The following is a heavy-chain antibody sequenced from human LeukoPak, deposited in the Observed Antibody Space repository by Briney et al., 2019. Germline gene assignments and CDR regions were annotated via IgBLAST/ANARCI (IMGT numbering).Heavy chain of an antibody. J-gene: IGHJ2*01. D-gene: IGHD6-13*01. CDR1: GGSFSGYY. CDR3: ARGRALRRLIAAAGSRRFWYFDL. CDR2: INHSGST. Sequence: PSETLSLTCAVYGGSFSGYYWSWIRQPPGKGLEWIGEINHSGSTNYNPSLKSRVTISVDTSKNQFSLKLSSVTAADTAVYYCARGRALRRLIAAAGSRRFWYFDLWGRGTLVTVSS. V-gene: IGHV4-34*01.